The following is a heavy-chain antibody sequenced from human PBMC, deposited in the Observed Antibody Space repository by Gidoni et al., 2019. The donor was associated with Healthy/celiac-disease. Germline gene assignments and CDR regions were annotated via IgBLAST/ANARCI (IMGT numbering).Heavy chain of an antibody. J-gene: IGHJ3*02. CDR1: GVTFSSYS. CDR3: ARDYGGSGWYNDAFDI. D-gene: IGHD6-19*01. V-gene: IGHV3-21*01. CDR2: ISSSSSYI. Sequence: EVQLVESGGGLVKPGGSLRLPCAASGVTFSSYSMNWVRQAPGKGLEWVSSISSSSSYIYYADSVKGRFTISRDNAKNSLYLQMNSLRAEDTAVYYCARDYGGSGWYNDAFDIWGQGTMVTVSS.